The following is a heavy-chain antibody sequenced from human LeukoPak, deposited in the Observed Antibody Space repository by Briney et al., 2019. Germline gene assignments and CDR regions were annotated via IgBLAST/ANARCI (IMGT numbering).Heavy chain of an antibody. CDR3: ARGDCSATSCYYFDY. D-gene: IGHD2-2*01. CDR2: ISSTITTT. Sequence: LSLTCAVYGGSFSGYYWSWIRQAPGKGLEWVSYISSTITTTYYADSVKGRFTISRDNAKNSLYLQMSSLRADDTAVYYCARGDCSATSCYYFDYWGQGALVTVSS. J-gene: IGHJ4*02. V-gene: IGHV3-11*04. CDR1: GGSFSGYY.